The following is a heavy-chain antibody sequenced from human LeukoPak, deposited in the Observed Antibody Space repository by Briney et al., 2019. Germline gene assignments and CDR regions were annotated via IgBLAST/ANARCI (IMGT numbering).Heavy chain of an antibody. Sequence: GGSLRLSCAASGFTFSSYWMSWVRQAPGKGLEWVSAISGSGGSTYYADSVKGRFTISRDNSKNTLYLQMNSLRAEDTAVYYCAKDPLVVVPAAISGWGQGILVTVSS. CDR3: AKDPLVVVPAAISG. D-gene: IGHD2-2*02. V-gene: IGHV3-23*01. J-gene: IGHJ4*02. CDR1: GFTFSSYW. CDR2: ISGSGGST.